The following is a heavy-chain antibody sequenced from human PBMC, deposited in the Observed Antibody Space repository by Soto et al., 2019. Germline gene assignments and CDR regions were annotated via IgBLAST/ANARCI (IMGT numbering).Heavy chain of an antibody. J-gene: IGHJ3*02. V-gene: IGHV3-23*01. Sequence: EVQVLESGGGLVQPGGSLRLSCEGSGFTVISHAMTWIRQAPGKGPEWVSTITADGGTYYADSVKGRFAMSRDTSESTLYLQMNSLGAEDTAAYYCAPHVSCSGGSCQYDAFAIRGQGTMVTVSS. CDR2: ITADGGT. CDR1: GFTVISHA. CDR3: APHVSCSGGSCQYDAFAI. D-gene: IGHD2-15*01.